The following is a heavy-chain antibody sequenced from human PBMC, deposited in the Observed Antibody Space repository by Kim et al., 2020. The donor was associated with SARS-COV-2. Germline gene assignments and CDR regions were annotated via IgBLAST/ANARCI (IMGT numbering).Heavy chain of an antibody. CDR2: IYYSGST. CDR1: GGSISSSSYY. V-gene: IGHV4-39*01. CDR3: ARRAVLRYFDWLLAASVFDY. D-gene: IGHD3-9*01. Sequence: SETLSLTCTVSGGSISSSSYYWGWIRQPPGKGLEWIGSIYYSGSTYYNPSLKSRVTISVDTSKNQFSLKLSSVTAADTAVYYCARRAVLRYFDWLLAASVFDYWGQGTLVTVSS. J-gene: IGHJ4*02.